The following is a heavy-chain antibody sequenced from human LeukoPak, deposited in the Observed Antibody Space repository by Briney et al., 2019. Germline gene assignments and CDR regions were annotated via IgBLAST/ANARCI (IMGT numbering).Heavy chain of an antibody. D-gene: IGHD5-12*01. CDR2: IKSKTDGGTT. CDR3: TTGSRQGIVATTLG. CDR1: GFTFSNAW. V-gene: IGHV3-15*01. J-gene: IGHJ4*02. Sequence: GGSLRLSCAASGFTFSNAWMSWVRQAPGKGLEWVGRIKSKTDGGTTDYAAPVKGRFTISRDDSKNTLYLQMNSLKTEDTAVYYCTTGSRQGIVATTLGWGQGTLVTVSS.